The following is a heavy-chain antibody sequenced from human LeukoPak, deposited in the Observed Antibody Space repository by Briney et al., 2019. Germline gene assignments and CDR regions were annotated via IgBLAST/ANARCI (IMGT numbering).Heavy chain of an antibody. Sequence: SETLSLTCTVSGGSISSSSYYWGWIRQPPGKGLEWIGSIYYSGSTYYNPSLKSRVTISVDTSKNQFSLKLSSVTAADTAVYYCARGKEVITMLRGLKPGYYFDYWGQGTLVAVSS. CDR2: IYYSGST. J-gene: IGHJ4*02. V-gene: IGHV4-39*07. D-gene: IGHD3-10*01. CDR3: ARGKEVITMLRGLKPGYYFDY. CDR1: GGSISSSSYY.